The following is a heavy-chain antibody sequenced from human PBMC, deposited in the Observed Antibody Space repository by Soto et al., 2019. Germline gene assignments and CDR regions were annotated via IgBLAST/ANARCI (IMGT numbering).Heavy chain of an antibody. V-gene: IGHV4-39*01. J-gene: IGHJ5*02. Sequence: QVQLQESGPGLVKPSETLSLTCTVSGGSISSSGYYWAWIRQSPEKGLEWIASIYYSGSTYYTPSLKSRLTISGDTSKNQFSLKLRSVTVADTAVYYCARHEQGPAFDPWGQRTLVTVSS. CDR1: GGSISSSGYY. CDR2: IYYSGST. CDR3: ARHEQGPAFDP. D-gene: IGHD6-13*01.